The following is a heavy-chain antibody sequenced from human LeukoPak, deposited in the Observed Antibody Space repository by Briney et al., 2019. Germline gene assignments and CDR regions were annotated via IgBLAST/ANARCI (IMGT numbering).Heavy chain of an antibody. CDR2: INWNGGST. D-gene: IGHD6-19*01. V-gene: IGHV3-20*04. CDR1: GFRFDDHG. CDR3: AGGDRSGWYFDY. Sequence: PGGSLRLSCAASGFRFDDHGMSWVRQAPGKGLEWVSGINWNGGSTGYGDSVKGRFTISRDNAKNFLYLQMNSLRAEDTALYYCAGGDRSGWYFDYWGQGILVTVSS. J-gene: IGHJ4*02.